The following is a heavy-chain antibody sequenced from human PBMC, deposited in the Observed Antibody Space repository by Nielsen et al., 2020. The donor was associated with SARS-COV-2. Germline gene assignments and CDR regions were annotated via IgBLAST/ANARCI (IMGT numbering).Heavy chain of an antibody. D-gene: IGHD4-17*01. CDR1: GGSISSGGYY. J-gene: IGHJ4*02. V-gene: IGHV4-31*03. Sequence: SETLSLTCTVSGGSISSGGYYWSWIRQHPGKGLEWIGYIYYSGSTYYNPSLKSRVTISVDTSKNQFSLKLSSVTAADTAVYYCATDSRYDYGDYGAGGYWGQGTLVTVPS. CDR3: ATDSRYDYGDYGAGGY. CDR2: IYYSGST.